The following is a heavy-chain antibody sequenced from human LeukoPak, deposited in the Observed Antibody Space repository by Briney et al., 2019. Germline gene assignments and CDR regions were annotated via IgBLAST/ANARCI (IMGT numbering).Heavy chain of an antibody. V-gene: IGHV1-18*04. CDR3: AREGGDSSGYHHDY. J-gene: IGHJ4*02. CDR1: GYTFTDYY. Sequence: GASVKVSCKASGYTFTDYYMRWVRQAPGQGLEWMGWISAYNGNTNYAQKLQGRVTMTTDTSTSTAYMELRSLRSDDTAVYYCAREGGDSSGYHHDYWGQGTLVTVSS. D-gene: IGHD3-22*01. CDR2: ISAYNGNT.